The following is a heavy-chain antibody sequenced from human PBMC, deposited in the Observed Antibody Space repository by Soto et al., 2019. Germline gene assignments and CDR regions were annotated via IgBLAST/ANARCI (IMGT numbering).Heavy chain of an antibody. CDR1: GGSISSGGYY. CDR2: IYYSGST. D-gene: IGHD3-10*01. Sequence: SETLSLTCTVSGGSISSGGYYWSWIRQHPGKGLEWIGYIYYSGSTYYNPSLKSRVTISVDTSKNQFSLKLSSVTAADTAVYYCARDLLPGIYGSGSHYYYYGMDVWGQGTTVTVSS. CDR3: ARDLLPGIYGSGSHYYYYGMDV. V-gene: IGHV4-31*03. J-gene: IGHJ6*02.